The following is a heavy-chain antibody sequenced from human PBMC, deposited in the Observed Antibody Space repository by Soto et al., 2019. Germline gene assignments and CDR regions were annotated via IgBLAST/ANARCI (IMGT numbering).Heavy chain of an antibody. J-gene: IGHJ4*02. D-gene: IGHD3-10*01. V-gene: IGHV3-48*02. CDR2: ISSSSSTI. CDR1: GFTFSSYS. Sequence: GGYLRLSCAASGFTFSSYSMNWVRQAPGKGLEWVSYISSSSSTIYYADSVKGGFTISRDNAKNSLYLQMNSLRDEDTAVYYCAREGIISYYGSGSYYFDYWGQGTLVTVSS. CDR3: AREGIISYYGSGSYYFDY.